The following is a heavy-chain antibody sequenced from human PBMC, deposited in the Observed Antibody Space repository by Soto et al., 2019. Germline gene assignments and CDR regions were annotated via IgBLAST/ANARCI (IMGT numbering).Heavy chain of an antibody. D-gene: IGHD3-10*01. CDR2: IYWDDDK. CDR1: GFSLSTSGVG. CDR3: AHTVDYYGWGTQRIEHY. Sequence: SGPPGEPTQTLTLTCTFSGFSLSTSGVGVGWIRQPPGKALEWLALIYWDDDKRYSPSLKSRLTITKDTSKNQVVLTMTNMDPVDTATYYCAHTVDYYGWGTQRIEHYWGQGTLVTVSP. J-gene: IGHJ4*02. V-gene: IGHV2-5*02.